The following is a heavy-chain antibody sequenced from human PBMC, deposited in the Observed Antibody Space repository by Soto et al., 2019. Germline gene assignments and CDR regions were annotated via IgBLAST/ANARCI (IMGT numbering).Heavy chain of an antibody. J-gene: IGHJ4*02. D-gene: IGHD2-2*01. Sequence: EVQLVESGGGLVQPGRSLRLSCAASGFTFDDYAMHWVRQAPGKGLEWVSGISWNSGSIGYADSFKGRFTISRDNAKNTLYLQIHSLRAEDTALYYCAKGGQLLTEGGGYWGQGTLVTVSS. V-gene: IGHV3-9*01. CDR1: GFTFDDYA. CDR2: ISWNSGSI. CDR3: AKGGQLLTEGGGY.